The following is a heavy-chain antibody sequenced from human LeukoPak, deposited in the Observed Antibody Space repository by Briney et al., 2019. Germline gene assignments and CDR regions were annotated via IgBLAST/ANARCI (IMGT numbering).Heavy chain of an antibody. Sequence: SETLSLTCTVSGGSISSGSYYWSWIRQPAGKGLEWIGRIYTSGSTNYNPSLKSRVTISVDTSKNQFSLKLSSVTAADTAVYYCARVHGSGSFYYYYYMDVWGKGTTVTVSS. V-gene: IGHV4-61*02. D-gene: IGHD3-10*01. CDR2: IYTSGST. CDR1: GGSISSGSYY. J-gene: IGHJ6*03. CDR3: ARVHGSGSFYYYYYMDV.